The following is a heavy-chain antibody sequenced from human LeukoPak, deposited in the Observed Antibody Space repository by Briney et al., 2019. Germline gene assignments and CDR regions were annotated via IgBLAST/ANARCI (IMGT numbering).Heavy chain of an antibody. D-gene: IGHD3-10*01. CDR3: ARVGTMVRGVGYFDY. V-gene: IGHV4-39*07. CDR2: IYYSGST. Sequence: SETLSLTCTVSGGTISSSSYYWGWIRQPPGKGLEWIGSIYYSGSTYYNPSLKSRVTISVDTSKNQFSLKLSSVTAADTAVYYCARVGTMVRGVGYFDYWGQGTLVTVSS. J-gene: IGHJ4*02. CDR1: GGTISSSSYY.